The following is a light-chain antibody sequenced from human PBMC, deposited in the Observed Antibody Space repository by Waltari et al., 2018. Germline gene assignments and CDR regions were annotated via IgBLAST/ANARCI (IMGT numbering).Light chain of an antibody. V-gene: IGLV2-14*03. CDR2: DVS. Sequence: QSALTQPASVSGSPGQSITISCTGTSSDVGAYNYVSSYQQPPGKAPKLMIFDVSNRPSGVSNRFSGSKSGNTASLTISGLQAEDEADYYCSSYISSSTLELFGGGTSLTVL. CDR1: SSDVGAYNY. CDR3: SSYISSSTLEL. J-gene: IGLJ2*01.